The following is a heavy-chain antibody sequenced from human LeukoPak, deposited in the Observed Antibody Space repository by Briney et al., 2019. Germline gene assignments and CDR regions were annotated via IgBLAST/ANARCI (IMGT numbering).Heavy chain of an antibody. D-gene: IGHD3-3*01. J-gene: IGHJ5*02. Sequence: SSEKVSCKASGGTFSSYAISWVRQAPGQGLDWMGGIIPIFGRAKYVQKFQGRVTITTDESTRTAYMELSSMRSEDTAVYYCASSAQQVYDFWSGYSNWFDPWGQGTLVTVSS. CDR1: GGTFSSYA. V-gene: IGHV1-69*05. CDR3: ASSAQQVYDFWSGYSNWFDP. CDR2: IIPIFGRA.